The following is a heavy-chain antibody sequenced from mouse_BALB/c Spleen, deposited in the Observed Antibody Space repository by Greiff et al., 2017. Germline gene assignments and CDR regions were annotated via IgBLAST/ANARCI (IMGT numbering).Heavy chain of an antibody. CDR2: IYPGDGDT. V-gene: IGHV1-80*01. D-gene: IGHD1-2*01. CDR3: ARSRITTAPWFAY. Sequence: QVQLQQSGAELVRPGSSVKISCKASGYAFSSYWMNWVKQRPGQGLEWIGQIYPGDGDTNYNGKFKGKATLTADKSSSTAYMQLSSLTSEDSAVYFCARSRITTAPWFAYWGQGTLVTVSA. CDR1: GYAFSSYW. J-gene: IGHJ3*01.